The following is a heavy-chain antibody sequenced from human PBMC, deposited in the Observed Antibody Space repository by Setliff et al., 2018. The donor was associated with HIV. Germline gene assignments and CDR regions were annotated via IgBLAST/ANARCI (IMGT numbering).Heavy chain of an antibody. CDR2: TKADGSGA. CDR3: AKHFLLWSNAFHI. J-gene: IGHJ3*02. D-gene: IGHD2-21*01. CDR1: GFTLSSYS. V-gene: IGHV3-7*03. Sequence: PGGSLRLSCAASGFTLSSYSMSWVRQAPGKGLEWVASTKADGSGAQYVDSVTGRCTVSRDNGKDSLYLQMNSLRAEDTAVYYCAKHFLLWSNAFHIWGQGTMVTVSS.